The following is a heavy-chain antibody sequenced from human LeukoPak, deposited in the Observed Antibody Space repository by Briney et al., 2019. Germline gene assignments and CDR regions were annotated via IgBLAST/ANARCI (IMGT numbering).Heavy chain of an antibody. CDR2: ISAYNGNT. J-gene: IGHJ5*02. D-gene: IGHD6-6*01. V-gene: IGHV1-18*01. CDR1: GYTFTSYG. Sequence: ASVKVSCKASGYTFTSYGISWVRQAPGQGLEWMGWISAYNGNTNYAQKLQGRVTMTTDTSTSTAYMELRSLRSDDTAVYYCARDRHYSSPYNWFDPRGQGTLVTVSS. CDR3: ARDRHYSSPYNWFDP.